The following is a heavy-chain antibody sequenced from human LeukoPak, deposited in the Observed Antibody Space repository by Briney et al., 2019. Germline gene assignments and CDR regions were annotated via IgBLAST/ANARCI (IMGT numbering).Heavy chain of an antibody. CDR3: ARDGLPYCSGGSCYSGWSDP. V-gene: IGHV4-4*02. CDR2: IYYSGST. D-gene: IGHD2-15*01. Sequence: SETLSLTCAVSGGSISSRNWWSWVRQPPGKGLEWIGYIYYSGSTNYNPSLKSRVTISVDTSKNQFSLKLSSVTAADTAVYYCARDGLPYCSGGSCYSGWSDPWGQGTLVTVSS. CDR1: GGSISSRNW. J-gene: IGHJ5*02.